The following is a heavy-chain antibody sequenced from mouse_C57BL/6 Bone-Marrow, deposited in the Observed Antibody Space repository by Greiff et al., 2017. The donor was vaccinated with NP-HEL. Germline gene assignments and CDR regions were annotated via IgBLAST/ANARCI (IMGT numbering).Heavy chain of an antibody. CDR1: GYTFTSYG. J-gene: IGHJ4*01. D-gene: IGHD2-14*01. V-gene: IGHV1-81*01. CDR2: IYPRSGNT. Sequence: VKVVESGAELARPGASVKLSCKASGYTFTSYGISWVKQRTGQGLEWIGEIYPRSGNTYYNEKFKGKATLTADKSSSTAYMELRSLTSEDSAVYFCARDRLDAMDYWGQGTSVTVSS. CDR3: ARDRLDAMDY.